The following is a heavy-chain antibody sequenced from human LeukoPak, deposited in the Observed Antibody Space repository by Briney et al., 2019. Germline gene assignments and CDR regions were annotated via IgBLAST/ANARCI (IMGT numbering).Heavy chain of an antibody. D-gene: IGHD2-15*01. CDR1: GGSISSGGYY. CDR2: IYYSGST. CDR3: ARDRIWYGMDV. V-gene: IGHV4-31*03. J-gene: IGHJ6*02. Sequence: TLSLTCTVSGGSISSGGYYWSWIRQHPGKGLEWIGYIYYSGSTYYNPSLKSRVTISVDTSKNQFSLKLSSVTAADTAVYYCARDRIWYGMDVWGQGTTVTVSS.